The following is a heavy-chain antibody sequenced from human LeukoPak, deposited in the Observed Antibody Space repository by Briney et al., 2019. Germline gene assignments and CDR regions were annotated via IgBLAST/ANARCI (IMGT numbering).Heavy chain of an antibody. Sequence: ASLKISCKASQDTFTDYYIHWVRQAPGQGLEYRGWINPNSGGTNYAQKFQGRVTMTRDTSISTAYMELSRLRSDDTAVYYCARFIIHSIRPTDYCGQGTLVTVSS. D-gene: IGHD3-16*02. CDR2: INPNSGGT. CDR3: ARFIIHSIRPTDY. CDR1: QDTFTDYY. V-gene: IGHV1-2*02. J-gene: IGHJ4*02.